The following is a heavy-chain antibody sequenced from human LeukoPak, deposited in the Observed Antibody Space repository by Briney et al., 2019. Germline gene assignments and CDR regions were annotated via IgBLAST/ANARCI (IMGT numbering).Heavy chain of an antibody. Sequence: SETLSLTCTVSGASVSSASYWTWIRQPPGKGVEWIAHIYNGVNTNYNPSLKSRVTISVETSKNQFSLRLNSVTAADTAVYYCASSQLGYCSGGSCYGPYYYYGMDVWGQGTTVTVSS. CDR1: GASVSSASY. CDR3: ASSQLGYCSGGSCYGPYYYYGMDV. J-gene: IGHJ6*02. D-gene: IGHD2-15*01. CDR2: IYNGVNT. V-gene: IGHV4-61*01.